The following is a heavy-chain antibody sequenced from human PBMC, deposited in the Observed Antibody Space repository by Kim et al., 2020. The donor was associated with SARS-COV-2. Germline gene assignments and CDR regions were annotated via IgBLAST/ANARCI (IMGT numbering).Heavy chain of an antibody. J-gene: IGHJ4*02. CDR3: ARGANGDVSFDY. D-gene: IGHD2-21*02. Sequence: TKMGQKVQGRVIVTTDTATNTAYMELWSLRSDDTAMYYCARGANGDVSFDYWGQGTLVTVSS. CDR2: T. V-gene: IGHV1-18*01.